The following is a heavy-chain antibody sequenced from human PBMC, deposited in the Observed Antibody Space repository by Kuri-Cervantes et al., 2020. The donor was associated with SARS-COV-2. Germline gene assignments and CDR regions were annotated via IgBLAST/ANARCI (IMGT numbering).Heavy chain of an antibody. CDR2: IYYSGST. D-gene: IGHD2-2*02. CDR3: ARAAVVVPAAIVFTYNWFDP. J-gene: IGHJ5*02. Sequence: SETLSLTCTVSGGSISSGDYYWSWIRQPPGKGLEWIGYIYYSGSTYYNPSLKSRVTISVDTSKNQFSLKLSSVTAADTAVYYCARAAVVVPAAIVFTYNWFDPWGQGTLVTVSS. V-gene: IGHV4-30-4*08. CDR1: GGSISSGDYY.